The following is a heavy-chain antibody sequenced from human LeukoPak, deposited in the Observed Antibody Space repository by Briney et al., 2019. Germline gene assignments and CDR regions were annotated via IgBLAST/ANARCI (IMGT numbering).Heavy chain of an antibody. Sequence: GASVKVSCKASGYIFNGYYMHWVRQAPGQGLEWMGWINPSSGVTNYAQKFQGRVTMTRDASVTTAYMQLSRLRSDDTAVYYCASTPAVTTTIGGHADLMHEAFDIWGQGTLVIVSS. CDR2: INPSSGVT. CDR1: GYIFNGYY. CDR3: ASTPAVTTTIGGHADLMHEAFDI. V-gene: IGHV1-2*02. D-gene: IGHD4-17*01. J-gene: IGHJ3*02.